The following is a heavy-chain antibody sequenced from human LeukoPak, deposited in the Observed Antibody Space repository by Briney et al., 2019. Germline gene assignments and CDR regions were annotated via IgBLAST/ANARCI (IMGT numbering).Heavy chain of an antibody. CDR1: GGSISSYY. D-gene: IGHD3-10*01. J-gene: IGHJ4*02. V-gene: IGHV4-59*12. CDR2: IYYSGST. Sequence: PSETLSLTCTVSGGSISSYYWSWIRQPPGKGLEWIGYIYYSGSTNYNPSLKSRVTISVDKSKNQFSLKLSSVTAADTAVYCCARYGSGSRHFDYWGQGTLVTVSS. CDR3: ARYGSGSRHFDY.